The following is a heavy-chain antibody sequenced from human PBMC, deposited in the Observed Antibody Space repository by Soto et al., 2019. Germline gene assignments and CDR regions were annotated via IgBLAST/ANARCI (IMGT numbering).Heavy chain of an antibody. Sequence: SVKASCKASGFTFTSSAVQWVRQARGQRLEWIGWIVVGSGNTNYAQKFQERVTITRDMSTSTAYMELSSLRSEDTAVYYCAADGSYSTSGGMDVWGQGTTVTVSS. CDR2: IVVGSGNT. CDR3: AADGSYSTSGGMDV. V-gene: IGHV1-58*01. D-gene: IGHD5-18*01. J-gene: IGHJ6*02. CDR1: GFTFTSSA.